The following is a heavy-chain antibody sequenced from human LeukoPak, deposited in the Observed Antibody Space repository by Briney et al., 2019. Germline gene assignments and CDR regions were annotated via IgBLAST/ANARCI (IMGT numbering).Heavy chain of an antibody. CDR3: AKGHYYDSSGLCDY. D-gene: IGHD3-22*01. J-gene: IGHJ4*02. Sequence: PGGSLRLSCAASGFTYSSYGMHWVRQAPGKGLEWVAVISYDGSNKYYADSVKGRFTISRDNSKNTLYLQMNSLRAEDTGVYYCAKGHYYDSSGLCDYWGQGTLVTVSS. V-gene: IGHV3-30*18. CDR2: ISYDGSNK. CDR1: GFTYSSYG.